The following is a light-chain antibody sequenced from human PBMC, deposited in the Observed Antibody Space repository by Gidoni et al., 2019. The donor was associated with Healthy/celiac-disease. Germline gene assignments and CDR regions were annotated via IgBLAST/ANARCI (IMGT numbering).Light chain of an antibody. CDR1: QSVSSY. V-gene: IGKV3-11*01. CDR3: QQRSNWQYT. Sequence: EIVLTQSPATLSLSPGERPTLSCSASQSVSSYLAWYQQKPGQAPRLLIYDASNRATGIPARFSGSGSGTDFTLTISSLEPEDFAVYYCQQRSNWQYTFGQGTKLEIK. CDR2: DAS. J-gene: IGKJ2*01.